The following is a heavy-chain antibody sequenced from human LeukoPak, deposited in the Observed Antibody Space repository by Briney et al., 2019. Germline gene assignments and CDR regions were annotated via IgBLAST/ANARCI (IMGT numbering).Heavy chain of an antibody. CDR2: INHSGST. J-gene: IGHJ4*02. D-gene: IGHD5-18*01. CDR1: GGSFSGYY. CDR3: ARGSRGYSYGSAGY. Sequence: SETLSLTCAVYGGSFSGYYWSWIRQPPGKGLEWIGEINHSGSTNYNPSLKSRVTMSVDTSKNQFSLKLSSVTAADTAVYYCARGSRGYSYGSAGYWGQGTLVTVSS. V-gene: IGHV4-34*01.